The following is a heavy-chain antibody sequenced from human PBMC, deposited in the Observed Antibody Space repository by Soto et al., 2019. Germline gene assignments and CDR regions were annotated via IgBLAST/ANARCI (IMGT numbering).Heavy chain of an antibody. Sequence: EVQLVESGGGLAQPGGSLRLSCAASGFTFSGYEMNWVRQAPGKGLEWVSYIDSSGNTIDYADSVKGRFTISRDNAKNSLYLQMNSLRAEDTASYYCARDGPAADFDHWGQGTQVTVSS. V-gene: IGHV3-48*03. CDR2: IDSSGNTI. CDR3: ARDGPAADFDH. D-gene: IGHD6-13*01. CDR1: GFTFSGYE. J-gene: IGHJ4*02.